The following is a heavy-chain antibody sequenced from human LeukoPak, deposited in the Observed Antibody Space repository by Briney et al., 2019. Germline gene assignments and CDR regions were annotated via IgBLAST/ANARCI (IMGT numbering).Heavy chain of an antibody. Sequence: ASVKVSCEASGYTFTSYDIKWVRQATGQGLEWVGWMNPNSGNTGYAQKFQGRVTMARNTSISTAYMELSSLRSEDTDVYYCARGTFIVGALASYWGQGTLVTVSS. CDR3: ARGTFIVGALASY. CDR1: GYTFTSYD. J-gene: IGHJ4*01. D-gene: IGHD1-26*01. CDR2: MNPNSGNT. V-gene: IGHV1-8*01.